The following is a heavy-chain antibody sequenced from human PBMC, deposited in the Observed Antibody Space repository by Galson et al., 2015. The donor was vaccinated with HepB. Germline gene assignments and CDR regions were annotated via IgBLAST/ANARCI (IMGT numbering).Heavy chain of an antibody. Sequence: SLRLSCAASGFAFSGSAMHWVRQASGKGLEWVGRIRSKANSYATAYAASVKGRFTISRDDSKNTAYLQMNSLKTEDTAVYYCTRPHYDYVWGIKRWRAFDIWGQGTMVTVSS. CDR3: TRPHYDYVWGIKRWRAFDI. CDR2: IRSKANSYAT. CDR1: GFAFSGSA. V-gene: IGHV3-73*01. D-gene: IGHD3-16*01. J-gene: IGHJ3*02.